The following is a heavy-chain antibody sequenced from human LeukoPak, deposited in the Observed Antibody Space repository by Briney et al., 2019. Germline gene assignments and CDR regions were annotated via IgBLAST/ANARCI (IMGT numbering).Heavy chain of an antibody. J-gene: IGHJ4*02. V-gene: IGHV3-73*01. Sequence: GVSLRLSCAASGFTFSASAMHWVRQASGKGLEWVGRIRSKTNNYATEYAASVKCRFTISRDDSKNTAYLQMDSLRTEDTAVYYCTSTGIQVWFDYWGQGTLVTVSS. D-gene: IGHD5-18*01. CDR3: TSTGIQVWFDY. CDR1: GFTFSASA. CDR2: IRSKTNNYAT.